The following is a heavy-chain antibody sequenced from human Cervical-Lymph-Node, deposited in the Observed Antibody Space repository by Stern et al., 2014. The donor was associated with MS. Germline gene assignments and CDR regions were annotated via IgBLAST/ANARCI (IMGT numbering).Heavy chain of an antibody. CDR2: IYYSGST. V-gene: IGHV4-59*01. Sequence: VQLVESGPGLVKPSETLSLTCTVSGGSISSYYWSWIRQPPGKGLEWIGYIYYSGSTNYNPSLKSRVTISVDTSKNQFSLKLSSVTAADTAVYYCARAKMGAIPFDYWGQGTLVTVSS. J-gene: IGHJ4*02. CDR3: ARAKMGAIPFDY. D-gene: IGHD1-26*01. CDR1: GGSISSYY.